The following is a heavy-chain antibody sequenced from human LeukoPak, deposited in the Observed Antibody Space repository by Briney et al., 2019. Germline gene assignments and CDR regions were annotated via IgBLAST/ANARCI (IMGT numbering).Heavy chain of an antibody. CDR3: ARGRYYYDSSGYLYYFDY. Sequence: GGSLRLSCAASGFTYISYSMNWVRQAPGKGLEWVSSISSSNNYIYYADSVKGRFTISRDNAKNSLYLQMNSLRAEDTAVYYCARGRYYYDSSGYLYYFDYWGQGTLVTVSS. CDR1: GFTYISYS. D-gene: IGHD3-22*01. CDR2: ISSSNNYI. V-gene: IGHV3-21*01. J-gene: IGHJ4*02.